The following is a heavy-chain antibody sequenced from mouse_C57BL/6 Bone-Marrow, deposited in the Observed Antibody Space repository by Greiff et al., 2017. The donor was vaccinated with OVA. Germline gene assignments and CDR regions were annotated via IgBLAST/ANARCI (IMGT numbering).Heavy chain of an antibody. J-gene: IGHJ3*01. CDR1: GYAFSSSW. Sequence: QVQLKESGPELVKPGASVKISCKASGYAFSSSWMNWVKQRPGKGLEWIGRIYPGDGDTNYNGKFKGKATLTADKSSSTAYMQLSSLTSEDSAVYFCARSGYYSNPWFAYWGQGTLVTVSA. V-gene: IGHV1-82*01. D-gene: IGHD2-5*01. CDR3: ARSGYYSNPWFAY. CDR2: IYPGDGDT.